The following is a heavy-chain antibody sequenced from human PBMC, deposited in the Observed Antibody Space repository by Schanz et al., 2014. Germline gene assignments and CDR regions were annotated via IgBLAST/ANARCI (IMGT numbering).Heavy chain of an antibody. Sequence: DVQLVESGGGLVQPGGSLRLSCAASGFSFTNYGMHWVRQAPGRGLEYVSAISSNGAGTNYANSVRGRFTISRDNSKNTVYLQMNSLRSEDTAVYYCTRDRGALINHNDALDLWGQGTMVSVSS. J-gene: IGHJ3*01. V-gene: IGHV3-64*01. D-gene: IGHD3-16*01. CDR1: GFSFTNYG. CDR2: ISSNGAGT. CDR3: TRDRGALINHNDALDL.